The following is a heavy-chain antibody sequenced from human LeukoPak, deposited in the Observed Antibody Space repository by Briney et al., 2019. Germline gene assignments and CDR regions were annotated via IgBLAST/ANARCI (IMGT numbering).Heavy chain of an antibody. Sequence: SETLSLTCAVYGGSFSGYYWSWIRQPPGKGLEWIGEINHSGSTNYNPSLKSRVTISVDTSKNQFSLKLSSVTAADTAVYYCARRSQLLWFGESPGYAFDIWGQGTMVTVSS. V-gene: IGHV4-34*01. D-gene: IGHD3-10*01. J-gene: IGHJ3*02. CDR1: GGSFSGYY. CDR2: INHSGST. CDR3: ARRSQLLWFGESPGYAFDI.